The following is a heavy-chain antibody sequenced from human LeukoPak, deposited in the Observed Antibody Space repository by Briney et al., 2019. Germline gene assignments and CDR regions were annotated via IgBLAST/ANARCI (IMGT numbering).Heavy chain of an antibody. D-gene: IGHD2-21*01. V-gene: IGHV4-34*01. Sequence: PSETLSLTCAVYGGSFSGYYWSWIRQPPGKGLEWIGEINHSGSTNYNPSLKSRVTISVDTSKNQFSLKLSSVTAADTAVYYCARGSKAYDCWGQGTLVTVSS. CDR2: INHSGST. CDR3: ARGSKAYDC. J-gene: IGHJ4*02. CDR1: GGSFSGYY.